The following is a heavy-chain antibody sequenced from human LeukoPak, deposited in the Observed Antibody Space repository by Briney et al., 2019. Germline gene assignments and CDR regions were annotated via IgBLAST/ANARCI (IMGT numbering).Heavy chain of an antibody. CDR2: ISYDGSNK. CDR3: AKYAGAGAYDRHNEFDS. J-gene: IGHJ4*02. V-gene: IGHV3-30*04. CDR1: GFTFSSYA. D-gene: IGHD3-22*01. Sequence: GRSLRLSCAASGFTFSSYAMHWVRQAPGKGLEWVAVISYDGSNKYYADSVKGRFTISRDNSKNTLFLEMNSLRPEDTAVYYCAKYAGAGAYDRHNEFDSWGQGTLVTVSS.